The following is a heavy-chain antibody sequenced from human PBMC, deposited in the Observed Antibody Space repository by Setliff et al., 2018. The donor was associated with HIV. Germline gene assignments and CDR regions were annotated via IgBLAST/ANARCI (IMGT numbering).Heavy chain of an antibody. CDR3: AREREPLFDY. J-gene: IGHJ4*02. V-gene: IGHV3-23*01. Sequence: GGSLRLSCVASGFTFRIYAMTWVRQAPGKGLEWVSSISGNSDTTYYANSVEGRFTISRDNSINTLYLQMETLTAEDTAVYYCAREREPLFDYLGPGTQVTVSS. CDR1: GFTFRIYA. D-gene: IGHD1-26*01. CDR2: ISGNSDTT.